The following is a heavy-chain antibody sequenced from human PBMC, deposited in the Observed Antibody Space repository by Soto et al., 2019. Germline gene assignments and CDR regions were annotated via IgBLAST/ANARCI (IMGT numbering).Heavy chain of an antibody. CDR2: INSDGSST. CDR3: ARGTRAGYSSGWYPRHYYGMDV. J-gene: IGHJ6*02. CDR1: GFTFSSYW. Sequence: GGSLRLSCAASGFTFSSYWMHWVRQAPGKGLVWVSRINSDGSSTSYADSVKGRFTISRDNAKNTLYLQMNSLRAEDTAGYYCARGTRAGYSSGWYPRHYYGMDVWGQGTTVTVSS. V-gene: IGHV3-74*01. D-gene: IGHD6-19*01.